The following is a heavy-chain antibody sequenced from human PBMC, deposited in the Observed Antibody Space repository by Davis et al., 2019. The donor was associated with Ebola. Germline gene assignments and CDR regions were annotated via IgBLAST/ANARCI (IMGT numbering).Heavy chain of an antibody. Sequence: GGSLRLSCAASGFTFSSYGMHWVRQAPGKGLEWVAVISYDGSNKYYADSVKGRFTISRDNSKNTLYLQMNSLRAEDTAVYYCAKGSFRYCSSTSCRNYYYYGMDVWGQGTTVTVSS. CDR1: GFTFSSYG. V-gene: IGHV3-30*18. CDR3: AKGSFRYCSSTSCRNYYYYGMDV. J-gene: IGHJ6*02. CDR2: ISYDGSNK. D-gene: IGHD2-2*01.